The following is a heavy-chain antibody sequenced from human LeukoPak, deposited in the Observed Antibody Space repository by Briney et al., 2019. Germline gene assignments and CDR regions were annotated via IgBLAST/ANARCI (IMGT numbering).Heavy chain of an antibody. CDR3: ARVRRCSSTSCAPYYFDY. CDR1: GGSISSYY. D-gene: IGHD2-2*01. Sequence: PSETLSLTCTVSGGSISSYYWSWIRQPPGKGLEWIGYIYYSGSTNYNPSLKSRVTISVDTSKNQFSLKLSSVTAADTAVYYCARVRRCSSTSCAPYYFDYWGQGTLVTVSS. CDR2: IYYSGST. J-gene: IGHJ4*02. V-gene: IGHV4-59*12.